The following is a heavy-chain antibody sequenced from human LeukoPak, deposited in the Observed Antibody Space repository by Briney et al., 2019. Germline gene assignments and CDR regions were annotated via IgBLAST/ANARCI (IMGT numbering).Heavy chain of an antibody. CDR1: GGSISSYY. CDR3: ARDPATYYDFWSGYRDAFDI. D-gene: IGHD3-3*01. Sequence: SETLSLTCTVSGGSISSYYWSWIRQPAGKGLEWIGRIYTSGSTNYNPSLKSRVTMSVDTSKNQFSLKLSSVTAADTAVYYCARDPATYYDFWSGYRDAFDIWGQGTMVTVSS. CDR2: IYTSGST. V-gene: IGHV4-4*07. J-gene: IGHJ3*02.